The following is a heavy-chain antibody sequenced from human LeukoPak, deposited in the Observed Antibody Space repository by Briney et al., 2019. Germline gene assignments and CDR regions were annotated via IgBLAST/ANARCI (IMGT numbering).Heavy chain of an antibody. D-gene: IGHD3-10*01. J-gene: IGHJ4*02. CDR3: ARDPPEEYYYGSGSYFSFDY. V-gene: IGHV1-2*02. Sequence: ASVKVSCKASGYTFTSYYMHWVRQAPGQGLEWMGWINPNSGGTNYAQKFQGRVTMTRDTSISTAYMELSRLRSDDTAVYYCARDPPEEYYYGSGSYFSFDYWGQGTLVTVSS. CDR1: GYTFTSYY. CDR2: INPNSGGT.